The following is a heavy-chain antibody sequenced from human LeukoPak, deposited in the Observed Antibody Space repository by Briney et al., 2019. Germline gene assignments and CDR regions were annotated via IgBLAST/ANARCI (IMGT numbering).Heavy chain of an antibody. CDR2: ISGSGGST. J-gene: IGHJ4*02. CDR1: GFTFSSYA. V-gene: IGHV3-23*01. Sequence: GVSVRLSCAASGFTFSSYAMSWVRQAPGKGLEWVSAISGSGGSTYYADSVKGRFTISRDNSKNTLYLRMNSLRAEDTAVYYCAKGSAYDPRDYWGQGTLVTVSS. D-gene: IGHD3-22*01. CDR3: AKGSAYDPRDY.